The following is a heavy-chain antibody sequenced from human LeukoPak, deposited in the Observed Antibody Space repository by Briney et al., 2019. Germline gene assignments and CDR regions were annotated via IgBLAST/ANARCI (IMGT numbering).Heavy chain of an antibody. CDR2: IYYSGST. Sequence: SETLSLTCTVSGGSISSYYWSWIRQPPGKGLEWIGYIYYSGSTNYNPPLKSRVTISVDTSKNQFSLKLSSVTAADTAVYYCARDKALGDAFDIWGQGTMVTVSS. J-gene: IGHJ3*02. CDR3: ARDKALGDAFDI. CDR1: GGSISSYY. V-gene: IGHV4-59*01. D-gene: IGHD3-16*01.